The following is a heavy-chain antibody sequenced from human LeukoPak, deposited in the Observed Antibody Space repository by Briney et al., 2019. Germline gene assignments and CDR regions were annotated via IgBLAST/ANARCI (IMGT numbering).Heavy chain of an antibody. D-gene: IGHD3-22*01. V-gene: IGHV5-51*01. J-gene: IGHJ4*02. Sequence: GESLKISCKGSGYSFTSYWIGWVRQMPGKGLEWMVIIYPGYSDTRYSPSLQGQVTTSANKSIRTAYLQWSSLKASATAMYYCARRYYYDSSGYYWAFDYWGQGTLVTVSS. CDR3: ARRYYYDSSGYYWAFDY. CDR1: GYSFTSYW. CDR2: IYPGYSDT.